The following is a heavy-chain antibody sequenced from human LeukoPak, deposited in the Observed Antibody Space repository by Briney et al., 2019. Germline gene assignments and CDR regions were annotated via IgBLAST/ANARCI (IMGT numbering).Heavy chain of an antibody. CDR1: GFTFNTYW. J-gene: IGHJ4*02. D-gene: IGHD1-14*01. Sequence: GGSLRLSCAASGFTFNTYWMSWVRQAPGKGLEWVANIKPDETERYYVDSVKGRFTISRDNAKNSLFLQMDSLRAEDTAVYYCARGGRTTGFFNCWGQGTLVTVSS. CDR3: ARGGRTTGFFNC. CDR2: IKPDETER. V-gene: IGHV3-7*01.